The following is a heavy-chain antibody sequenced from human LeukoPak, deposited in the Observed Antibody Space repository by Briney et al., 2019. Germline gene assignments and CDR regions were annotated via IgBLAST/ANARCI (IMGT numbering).Heavy chain of an antibody. V-gene: IGHV3-30*18. Sequence: GGSLRLSCAASGFTFSSYGMHWVRQAPGKGLERVAVISYDGSNKYYADSVKGRFTISRDNSKNTLYLQMNSLRAEDTAVYYCAKDRGACSSTSCYYFDYWGQGTLVTVSS. CDR2: ISYDGSNK. CDR1: GFTFSSYG. J-gene: IGHJ4*02. CDR3: AKDRGACSSTSCYYFDY. D-gene: IGHD2-2*01.